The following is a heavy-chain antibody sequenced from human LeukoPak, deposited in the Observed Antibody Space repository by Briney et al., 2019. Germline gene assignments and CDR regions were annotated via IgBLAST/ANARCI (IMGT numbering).Heavy chain of an antibody. V-gene: IGHV4-39*07. CDR1: GGSISSSSYD. CDR3: ARDPLYYDCIGY. J-gene: IGHJ4*02. Sequence: SETLSLTCAVYGGSISSSSYDWGWIRQPPGKGLEWIGSIYYSGSTYYNPSLKSRVTISVDTSKNQFSLKLSSVTAADTAVYYCARDPLYYDCIGYWGQGTLVTVSS. D-gene: IGHD3-16*01. CDR2: IYYSGST.